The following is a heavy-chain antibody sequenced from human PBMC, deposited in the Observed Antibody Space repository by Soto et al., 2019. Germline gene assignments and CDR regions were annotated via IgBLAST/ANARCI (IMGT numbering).Heavy chain of an antibody. CDR3: ARDLALVVPAAIIKGVYYYGMDV. D-gene: IGHD2-2*01. CDR2: IIPIFGTA. V-gene: IGHV1-69*13. J-gene: IGHJ6*02. CDR1: GGTFSSYA. Sequence: SVKVSCKASGGTFSSYAISWVRQAPGQGLEWMGGIIPIFGTANYAQKFQGRVTITADESTSTAYMELSSLRSEDTAVYYCARDLALVVPAAIIKGVYYYGMDVWGQGTTVTVSS.